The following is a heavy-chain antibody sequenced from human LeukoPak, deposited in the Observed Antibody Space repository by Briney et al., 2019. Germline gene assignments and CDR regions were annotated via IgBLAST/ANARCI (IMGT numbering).Heavy chain of an antibody. J-gene: IGHJ4*02. CDR2: ISGSGVST. D-gene: IGHD6-19*01. CDR3: AKASDWDSY. Sequence: PGGSLRLSCAASGFTFSSYAMSWVRQGPGKGLEWVSAISGSGVSTYYADSVKGRFTISRDNSKNTLNLQMNSLRAEDTAVYYCAKASDWDSYWGQGTLVTVSS. CDR1: GFTFSSYA. V-gene: IGHV3-23*01.